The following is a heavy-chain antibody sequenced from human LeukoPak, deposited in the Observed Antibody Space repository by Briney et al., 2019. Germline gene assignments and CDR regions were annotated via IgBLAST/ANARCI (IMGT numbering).Heavy chain of an antibody. V-gene: IGHV3-33*08. CDR1: GFTFSSYA. D-gene: IGHD2-15*01. CDR3: ARVIGWSLFDC. CDR2: IWYDGSKE. Sequence: GGSLRLSCAASGFTFSSYAMSWVRQAPGKGLEWVAVIWYDGSKEYLADSVKGRFTISRDNSKNTVYLQMNSLKTEGTAVYYCARVIGWSLFDCWGQGTLVTVSS. J-gene: IGHJ4*02.